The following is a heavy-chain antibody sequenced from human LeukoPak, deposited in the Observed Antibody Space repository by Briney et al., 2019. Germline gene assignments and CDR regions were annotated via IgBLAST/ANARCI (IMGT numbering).Heavy chain of an antibody. V-gene: IGHV3-48*04. Sequence: GGSLRLSCAASGFAFSASSMNWVRQTPGKGLEWVSYISSSGTTIYYADSVKGRFTISRDNAKNSLYLQMNSLRAEDTAVYYCARDRPITIFGVVTNGMDVWGQGTTVTVSS. J-gene: IGHJ6*02. D-gene: IGHD3-3*01. CDR1: GFAFSASS. CDR3: ARDRPITIFGVVTNGMDV. CDR2: ISSSGTTI.